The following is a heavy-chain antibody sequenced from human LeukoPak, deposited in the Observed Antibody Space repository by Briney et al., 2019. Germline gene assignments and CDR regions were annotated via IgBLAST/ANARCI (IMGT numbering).Heavy chain of an antibody. Sequence: GGSLSLSCAASGFTFSSYAMNWVRQAPGKGLEWVSYISSSGSTIYYADSVKGRFTISRDNAKNSLYLQMNSLRAEDTAVYYCARSLSHPLSNYYYYGMDVWGQGTTVTVSS. V-gene: IGHV3-48*03. J-gene: IGHJ6*02. CDR3: ARSLSHPLSNYYYYGMDV. D-gene: IGHD3-3*02. CDR2: ISSSGSTI. CDR1: GFTFSSYA.